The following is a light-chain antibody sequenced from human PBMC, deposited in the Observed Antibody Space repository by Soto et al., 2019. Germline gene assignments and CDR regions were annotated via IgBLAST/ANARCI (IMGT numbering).Light chain of an antibody. V-gene: IGKV3-11*01. J-gene: IGKJ3*01. Sequence: DIVLTQSPATLSLSPGERATLSCRASQSVSTYLAWYQQKPGQAPRLLIYDASKRATGIPARFSGSGSGTDFTLTISSLEPEDFAVYYCQQRSHWPFTFGPRTKLDLK. CDR3: QQRSHWPFT. CDR1: QSVSTY. CDR2: DAS.